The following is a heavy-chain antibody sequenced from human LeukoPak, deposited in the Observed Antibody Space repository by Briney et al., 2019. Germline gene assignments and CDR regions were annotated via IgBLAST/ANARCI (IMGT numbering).Heavy chain of an antibody. Sequence: ASVKVSCKASGYTFTGYYMYWVRQAPGQGLEWMGWISAYNGNTNYAQKLQGRVTMTTDTSTSTAYMELRSLRSDDTAVYYCARDHYDILTGYSQSFDYWGQGTLVTVSS. CDR1: GYTFTGYY. CDR3: ARDHYDILTGYSQSFDY. V-gene: IGHV1-18*04. CDR2: ISAYNGNT. D-gene: IGHD3-9*01. J-gene: IGHJ4*02.